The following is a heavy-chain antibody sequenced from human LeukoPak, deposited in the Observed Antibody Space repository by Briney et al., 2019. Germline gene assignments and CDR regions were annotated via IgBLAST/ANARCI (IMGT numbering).Heavy chain of an antibody. CDR1: GGSFSGYY. Sequence: PSETLSLTCAVYGGSFSGYYWSWIRQPPGKGLEWIGEINHSGSTNYNPSLKSRVTISVDTSKNQFSLKLSSVTAADTAVYYCARGRNNYCSSTSCYRIDYWGQGTLVTVSS. CDR3: ARGRNNYCSSTSCYRIDY. CDR2: INHSGST. V-gene: IGHV4-34*01. J-gene: IGHJ4*02. D-gene: IGHD2-2*01.